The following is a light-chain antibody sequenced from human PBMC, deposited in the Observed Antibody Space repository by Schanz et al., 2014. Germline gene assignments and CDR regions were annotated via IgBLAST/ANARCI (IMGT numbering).Light chain of an antibody. Sequence: QSALTQPASVSGSPGQSITVSCTGTTDVDYGNFVSWYQQHPGKAPKLMIFEVSKRPSGVPARFSGSKSGTSASLAISGLQSEDEADYYCCSYAGSYVFGTGTKLTVL. V-gene: IGLV2-23*02. J-gene: IGLJ1*01. CDR3: CSYAGSYV. CDR2: EVS. CDR1: TDVDYGNF.